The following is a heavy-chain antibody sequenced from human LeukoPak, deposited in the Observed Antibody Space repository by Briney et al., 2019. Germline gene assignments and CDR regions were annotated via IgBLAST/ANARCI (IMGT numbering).Heavy chain of an antibody. Sequence: GASVKVSCKASGGTFSSYAISWVRQAPGQGLEWMGGIIPIFGTANYAQKFRGRVTITADESTSTAYMELSSLRSEDTAVYYCARGLGDWHYYDSKGWGQGTLVTVSS. D-gene: IGHD3-22*01. V-gene: IGHV1-69*13. J-gene: IGHJ4*02. CDR3: ARGLGDWHYYDSKG. CDR1: GGTFSSYA. CDR2: IIPIFGTA.